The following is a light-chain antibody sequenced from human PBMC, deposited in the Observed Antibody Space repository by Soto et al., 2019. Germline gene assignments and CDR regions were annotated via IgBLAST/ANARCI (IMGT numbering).Light chain of an antibody. CDR2: DAS. CDR1: QSFSRF. V-gene: IGKV1-5*01. CDR3: QQLISYPLN. J-gene: IGKJ4*01. Sequence: DIQMTQSPSTLSASVGDTVTITCRATQSFSRFLAWFQQKPGRAPNLLIFDASTLQSGVPSRFSGSESGTEFTLTISGLQPEDCATYYCQQLISYPLNFGGGTKVDIK.